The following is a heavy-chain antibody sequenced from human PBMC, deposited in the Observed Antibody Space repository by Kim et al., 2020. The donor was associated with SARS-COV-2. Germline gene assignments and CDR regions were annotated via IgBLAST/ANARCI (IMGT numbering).Heavy chain of an antibody. CDR3: AKEKMMVTIYGGFDY. V-gene: IGHV3-30*18. CDR2: IARDGSND. Sequence: GGSLRLSCAASGFAFSNSGMHWVRQTPGKGREWVAVIARDGSNDYYAASVKGRCTISSDNLKNTLYLQMNSLRAEDTAIYYCAKEKMMVTIYGGFDYWGQGTLVTVSS. CDR1: GFAFSNSG. D-gene: IGHD5-18*01. J-gene: IGHJ4*02.